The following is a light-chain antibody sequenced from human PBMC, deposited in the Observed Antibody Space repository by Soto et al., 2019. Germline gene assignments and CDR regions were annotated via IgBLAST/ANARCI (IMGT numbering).Light chain of an antibody. Sequence: EIVLTQSPGTLSLSPGERATLSCRASQSVSSNYLAWYQQKPGQAPRLLIYGASSRATGIPDRFSGSGSGTYFSLTISRLEPEDFAVFYCQQYGSSPTGTFGQGTKVEIK. V-gene: IGKV3-20*01. CDR1: QSVSSNY. J-gene: IGKJ1*01. CDR2: GAS. CDR3: QQYGSSPTGT.